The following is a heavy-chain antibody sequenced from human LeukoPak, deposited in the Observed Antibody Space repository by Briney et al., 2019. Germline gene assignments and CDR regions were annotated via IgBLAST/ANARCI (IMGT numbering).Heavy chain of an antibody. V-gene: IGHV4-34*01. D-gene: IGHD3-22*01. CDR2: INHSGST. J-gene: IGHJ4*02. CDR1: GGSFSGYY. Sequence: PSETLSLTCAVYGGSFSGYYWSWIRQPPGKGLGWIGEINHSGSTNYNPSLKSRVTISVDTSKNQFSLKLSSVTAADTAVYFCARGPPTDYYDSSGFYYVFDYWGQGTLVTVSS. CDR3: ARGPPTDYYDSSGFYYVFDY.